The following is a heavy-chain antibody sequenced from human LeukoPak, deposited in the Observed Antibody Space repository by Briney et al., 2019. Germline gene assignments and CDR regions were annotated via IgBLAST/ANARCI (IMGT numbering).Heavy chain of an antibody. D-gene: IGHD3-10*01. CDR1: GFILDDYA. Sequence: GGSLRLSCATSGFILDDYAMHWVRLVPGKGLEWVSRISWNSVSESYADSVRGRFTISRDNAENSLHLQMESLRPEDTALYFCAKDVDGSGSRFDYWGQGTLVIVS. J-gene: IGHJ4*02. V-gene: IGHV3-9*01. CDR2: ISWNSVSE. CDR3: AKDVDGSGSRFDY.